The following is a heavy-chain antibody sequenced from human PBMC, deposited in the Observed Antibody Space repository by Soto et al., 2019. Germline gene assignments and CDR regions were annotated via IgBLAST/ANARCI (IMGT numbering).Heavy chain of an antibody. D-gene: IGHD4-17*01. Sequence: ASVKVSCKASGYTFTSYGISWVRQAPGQGLEWMGWISAYNGNTNYAQKLQGRVTMTTDTSTSTAYMELRSLRSDDTAVYYCARFLPHYGDYSRSPFDYWGKGPLVTVS. CDR1: GYTFTSYG. J-gene: IGHJ4*02. V-gene: IGHV1-18*01. CDR2: ISAYNGNT. CDR3: ARFLPHYGDYSRSPFDY.